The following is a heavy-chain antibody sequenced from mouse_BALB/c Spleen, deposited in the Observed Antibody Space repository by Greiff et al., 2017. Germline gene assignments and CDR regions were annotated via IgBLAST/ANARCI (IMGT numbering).Heavy chain of an antibody. J-gene: IGHJ4*01. V-gene: IGHV1S137*01. CDR3: ANYGKGDYYAMDY. CDR2: ISTYYGDA. Sequence: VQLKESGAELVRPGVSVKISCKGSGYTFTDYAMHWVKQSHAKSLEWIGVISTYYGDASYNQKFKGKATMTVDKSSSTAYMELARLTSEDSAIYYCANYGKGDYYAMDYWGQGTSVTVSS. D-gene: IGHD2-1*01. CDR1: GYTFTDYA.